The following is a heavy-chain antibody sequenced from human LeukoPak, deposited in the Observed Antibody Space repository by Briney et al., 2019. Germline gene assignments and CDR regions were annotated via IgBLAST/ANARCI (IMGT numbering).Heavy chain of an antibody. CDR1: GGSISSYY. CDR2: IYNSGST. J-gene: IGHJ6*02. D-gene: IGHD5-18*01. Sequence: EASETLSLTCTVSGGSISSYYWSWIPQRPGKGLEWFGYIYNSGSTNYNPSLKGGVTISVDTSKSQFSLKLSSVTAADTAVYYCARHFLGYSYGYGMDYYYYGMDVWGQGTTVTVSS. CDR3: ARHFLGYSYGYGMDYYYYGMDV. V-gene: IGHV4-59*08.